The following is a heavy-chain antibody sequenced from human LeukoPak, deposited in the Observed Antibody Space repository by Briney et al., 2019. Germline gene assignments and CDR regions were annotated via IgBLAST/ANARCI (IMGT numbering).Heavy chain of an antibody. CDR3: ARDTGDAGTGFDY. D-gene: IGHD3-10*01. V-gene: IGHV4-39*07. CDR1: GGSISSYY. Sequence: SETLSLTCTVSGGSISSYYWSWIRQPPGKGLEWIGSIYYSGSTYYNPSLKSRVTISVDTSKNQFSLKLSSVTAADTAVYYCARDTGDAGTGFDYWGQGTPVTVSS. J-gene: IGHJ4*02. CDR2: IYYSGST.